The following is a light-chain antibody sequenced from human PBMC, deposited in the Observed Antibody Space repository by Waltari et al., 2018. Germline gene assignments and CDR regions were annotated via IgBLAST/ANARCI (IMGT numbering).Light chain of an antibody. J-gene: IGKJ2*03. CDR2: SAS. Sequence: DIQMTQSPSSLSASVGDRVTITCRASQGISDYLSWFQQKPGNAPDRLIYSASSLESGVPSRFSGSGSGTEFTLIISSLQPEDFAAYYCLQYYSKPYSFGQGTKVEIK. V-gene: IGKV1-17*01. CDR1: QGISDY. CDR3: LQYYSKPYS.